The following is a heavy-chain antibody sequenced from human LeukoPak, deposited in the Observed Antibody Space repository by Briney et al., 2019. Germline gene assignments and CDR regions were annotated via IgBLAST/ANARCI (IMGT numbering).Heavy chain of an antibody. CDR2: IYPGDSDT. V-gene: IGHV5-51*01. J-gene: IGHJ4*02. CDR1: GYSFTSYW. D-gene: IGHD3-22*01. CDR3: ARQSDDSSGYYYVSSYYFDY. Sequence: GESLKISCKGSGYSFTSYWIGWVRQMPGKGLEWMGIIYPGDSDTRYSPSFQGQVTISADKSISTAYLQWSSLKASDTAMYYCARQSDDSSGYYYVSSYYFDYWGQGTLVTVSS.